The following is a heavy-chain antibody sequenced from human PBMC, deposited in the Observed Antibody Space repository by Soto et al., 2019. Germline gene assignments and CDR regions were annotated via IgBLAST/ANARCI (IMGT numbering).Heavy chain of an antibody. CDR2: IIPIFGTA. D-gene: IGHD6-13*01. CDR3: ASIAAAYYFDY. J-gene: IGHJ4*02. Sequence: SVQVSCKASGGTFSSYAISWVRQAPGQGLEWMGGIIPIFGTANYAQKFQGRVTITADESTSTAYMELSSLRSEDTAVYYCASIAAAYYFDYWGQGTLVTVSS. CDR1: GGTFSSYA. V-gene: IGHV1-69*13.